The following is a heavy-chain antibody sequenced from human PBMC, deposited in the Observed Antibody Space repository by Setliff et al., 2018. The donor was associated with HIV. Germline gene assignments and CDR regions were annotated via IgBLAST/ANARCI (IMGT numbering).Heavy chain of an antibody. CDR2: IFRSGTT. CDR1: GGSFGDYH. J-gene: IGHJ5*02. V-gene: IGHV4-4*07. D-gene: IGHD3-10*01. Sequence: LSLTCTRSGGSFGDYHWSWIRQPAGRGLEWIGRIFRSGTTDYKFSLKSRVTISIDTSRNQFSLRLTSVTAEDTAVYYCARDRHYSGLGSYGPWGPGTLVTGSS. CDR3: ARDRHYSGLGSYGP.